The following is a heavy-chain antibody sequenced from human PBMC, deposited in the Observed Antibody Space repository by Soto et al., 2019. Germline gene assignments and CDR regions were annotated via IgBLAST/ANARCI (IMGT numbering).Heavy chain of an antibody. D-gene: IGHD1-26*01. CDR3: VQGASTAHQPLDS. J-gene: IGHJ4*02. Sequence: QVQLVESGGGVVQPGRSLRLSCAASGFFFRNFGMHWVRRAPGKGLEWVAAISGDGNDKYYPDSMKGRFTISRDNFNNTLYLQLNCLRPEDTAVYHCVQGASTAHQPLDSWGQGVLVTVSS. CDR1: GFFFRNFG. CDR2: ISGDGNDK. V-gene: IGHV3-30*03.